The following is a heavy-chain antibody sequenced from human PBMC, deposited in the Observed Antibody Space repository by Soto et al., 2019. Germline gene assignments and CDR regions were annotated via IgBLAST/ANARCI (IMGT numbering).Heavy chain of an antibody. CDR1: GFTFSSYA. Sequence: QVQLVESGGGVVQPGRSLRLSCAASGFTFSSYAMHWVRQAPGKGLEWVAVISYDGSNKYYADSVKGRFTISRDNSKNTLYLQMNSLRAEDTAVYYCARASDGYNYGGDFDYWGQGTLVTVSS. D-gene: IGHD1-1*01. CDR2: ISYDGSNK. V-gene: IGHV3-30-3*01. J-gene: IGHJ4*02. CDR3: ARASDGYNYGGDFDY.